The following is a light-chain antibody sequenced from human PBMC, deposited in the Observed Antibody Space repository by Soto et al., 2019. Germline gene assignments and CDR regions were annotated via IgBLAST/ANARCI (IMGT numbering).Light chain of an antibody. Sequence: QSALTQPASVSGSPGQSITISCTGTNSDVGRYNYVSWYQQHPGKAPKLMIYEVSKRPSGVSNRFSGSKSGNTASLTISGLQAEDEADYYCSSYTRSSTLVFGGGTKLTVL. CDR1: NSDVGRYNY. CDR2: EVS. J-gene: IGLJ2*01. CDR3: SSYTRSSTLV. V-gene: IGLV2-14*01.